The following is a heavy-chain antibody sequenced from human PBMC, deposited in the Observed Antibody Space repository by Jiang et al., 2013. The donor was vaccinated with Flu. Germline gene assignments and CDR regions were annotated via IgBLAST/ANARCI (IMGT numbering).Heavy chain of an antibody. D-gene: IGHD6-13*01. CDR1: GGTFSSYA. CDR2: IIPIFGTA. V-gene: IGHV1-69*01. Sequence: SGAEVKKPGSSVKVSCKASGGTFSSYAISWVRQAPGQGLEWMGGIIPIFGTANYAQKFQGRVTITADESTSTAYMELSSLRSEDTAVYYCARYQAAAGTDYYYGMDVWGQGTTVTVSS. CDR3: ARYQAAAGTDYYYGMDV. J-gene: IGHJ6*02.